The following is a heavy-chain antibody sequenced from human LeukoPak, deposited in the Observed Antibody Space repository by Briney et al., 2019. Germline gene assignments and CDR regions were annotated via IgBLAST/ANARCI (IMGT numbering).Heavy chain of an antibody. J-gene: IGHJ4*02. Sequence: PGGSLRLSCAASGFTFSSYGMSWVRQAPGKGLEWVSSISSSSSYIYYADSVKGRFTISRDNAKNSLYLQMNSLRAEDTAVYYCARAGRYSPFFDYWGQGTLVTVSS. CDR3: ARAGRYSPFFDY. V-gene: IGHV3-21*01. D-gene: IGHD5-18*01. CDR1: GFTFSSYG. CDR2: ISSSSSYI.